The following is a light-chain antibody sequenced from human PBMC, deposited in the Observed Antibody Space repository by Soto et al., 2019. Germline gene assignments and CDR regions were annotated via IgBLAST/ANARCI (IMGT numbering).Light chain of an antibody. CDR1: QSVYNNY. J-gene: IGKJ4*01. CDR3: NQKGIPLT. V-gene: IGKV3-20*01. Sequence: EIVLTQSPGTLSLSPGERATLSCRASQSVYNNYIAWYQQKPGQAPRTVIYGASIRATGIPDRFMGSGSGKNLPLTTRKLGLAVQQVTYFNQKGIPLTFGEGPRV. CDR2: GAS.